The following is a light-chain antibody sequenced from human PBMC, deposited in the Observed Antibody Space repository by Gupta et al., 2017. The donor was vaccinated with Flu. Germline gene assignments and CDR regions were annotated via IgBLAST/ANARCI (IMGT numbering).Light chain of an antibody. Sequence: DVQMTQSPSTLSASVGDRVTITCRASQSISTWLAWYQQKAGQAPKLLIYKTSTLEGGVPSRFSGSGSGTEFTLTISSLQPDDSATYYCQNYNGYSTFGPGTKVDFK. J-gene: IGKJ3*01. CDR3: QNYNGYST. CDR1: QSISTW. V-gene: IGKV1-5*03. CDR2: KTS.